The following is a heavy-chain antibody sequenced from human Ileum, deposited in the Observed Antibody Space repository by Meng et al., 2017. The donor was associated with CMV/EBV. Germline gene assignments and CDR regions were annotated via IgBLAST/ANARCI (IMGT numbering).Heavy chain of an antibody. J-gene: IGHJ4*02. CDR1: GFTFSRYG. D-gene: IGHD6-19*01. CDR2: MDQDGSET. Sequence: GGSLRLSCAASGFTFSRYGMSWVRQAPGKGLEWVANMDQDGSETHYVDSVKGRFTISRDNAKNSLYLQMNSLRAEDTAVYYCARGGHSSAHWGQGTLVTVSS. CDR3: ARGGHSSAH. V-gene: IGHV3-7*01.